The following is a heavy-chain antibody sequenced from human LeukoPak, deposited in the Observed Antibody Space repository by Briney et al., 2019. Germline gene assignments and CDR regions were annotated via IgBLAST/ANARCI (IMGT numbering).Heavy chain of an antibody. CDR1: GYTFTSYG. CDR2: ISAYNGNT. D-gene: IGHD2-21*02. V-gene: IGHV1-18*01. CDR3: ARSVVVTAIPHYYYGMDV. J-gene: IGHJ6*02. Sequence: ASVKVSCEASGYTFTSYGISWVRQAPGQGLEWMGWISAYNGNTNYAQKLQGRVTMTTDTSTSTAYMELRSLRSDDTAVYYCARSVVVTAIPHYYYGMDVWGQGTTVTVSS.